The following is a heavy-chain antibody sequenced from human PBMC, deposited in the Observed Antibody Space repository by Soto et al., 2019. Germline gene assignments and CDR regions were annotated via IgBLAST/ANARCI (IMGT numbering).Heavy chain of an antibody. CDR3: AREVDYGDYYDY. CDR1: GGSFSGYY. V-gene: IGHV4-34*01. CDR2: INHSGST. D-gene: IGHD4-17*01. J-gene: IGHJ4*02. Sequence: PSETLSLTCAVYGGSFSGYYWSWIRQPPGKGLEWIGEINHSGSTNYNPSLKSRVTISVDTSKNQFSLKLSSVTAADTAVYYCAREVDYGDYYDYWGQGTLVTVSS.